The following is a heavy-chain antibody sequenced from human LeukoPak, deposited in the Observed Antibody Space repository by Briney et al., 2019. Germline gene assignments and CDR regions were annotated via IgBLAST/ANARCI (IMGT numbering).Heavy chain of an antibody. CDR2: IKQDGSEK. V-gene: IGHV3-7*01. CDR1: GFTFSTYW. CDR3: ARERQNKDFWSGGDY. J-gene: IGHJ4*02. Sequence: GGFLRLSCAASGFTFSTYWMSWVRQAPGKGLEWVANIKQDGSEKYYVDSVKGRFTISRDNAKNSLYLQMNTLRPEDTAVYYCARERQNKDFWSGGDYWGQATLVTVSS. D-gene: IGHD3-3*01.